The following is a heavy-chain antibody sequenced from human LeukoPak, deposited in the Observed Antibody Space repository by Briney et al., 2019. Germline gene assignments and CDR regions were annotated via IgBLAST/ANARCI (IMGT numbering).Heavy chain of an antibody. CDR2: IYSGRST. CDR3: ARDHHPGYHDSLGFNWLDP. CDR1: GFTVSHNY. V-gene: IGHV3-53*01. J-gene: IGHJ5*02. D-gene: IGHD3-22*01. Sequence: PGGSLRLSCAASGFTVSHNYMSWVRQAPGKGLEWVSVIYSGRSTYYADSVKGRFTISRDNSKNTLYLHMNSLRAEDTAVYYCARDHHPGYHDSLGFNWLDPWGQGTLVSVSS.